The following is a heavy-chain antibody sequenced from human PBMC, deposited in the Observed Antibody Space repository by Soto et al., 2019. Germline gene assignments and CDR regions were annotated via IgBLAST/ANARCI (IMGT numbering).Heavy chain of an antibody. CDR2: IYHSGST. V-gene: IGHV4-4*02. D-gene: IGHD6-13*01. J-gene: IGHJ5*02. CDR1: GGSISSSNW. CDR3: ARSYRQQLPINWFDP. Sequence: SETLSLTCAVSGGSISSSNWWSWVRQPPGKGLEWIGEIYHSGSTNYNPSLKSRVTISVDKSKNQFSLKLSSVTAADTAVYYCARSYRQQLPINWFDPWGQGTLVTVSS.